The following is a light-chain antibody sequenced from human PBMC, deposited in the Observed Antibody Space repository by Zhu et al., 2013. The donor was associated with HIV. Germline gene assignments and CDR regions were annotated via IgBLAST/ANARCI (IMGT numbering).Light chain of an antibody. CDR2: GAS. J-gene: IGKJ1*01. CDR1: QGLTNSY. V-gene: IGKV3-20*01. CDR3: QQFNSYPQT. Sequence: EIVLTQSPGVLSLSPGERATLSCRASQGLTNSYLAWFRQKPGQAPSLLIYGASTRASGVPDRFSGSGSGTDFSLTISRLEPEDFATYYCQQFNSYPQTFGQGTKVEIK.